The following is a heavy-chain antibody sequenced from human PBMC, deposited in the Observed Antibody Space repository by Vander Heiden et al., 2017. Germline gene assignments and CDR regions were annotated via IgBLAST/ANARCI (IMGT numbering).Heavy chain of an antibody. V-gene: IGHV4-4*02. CDR2: IYPGGST. Sequence: QVQLQESGPGLVKPSGTLSLTCAVSGGSISSNNWWNWVRQPPGKGLEWIGEIYPGGSTNYNPSLKSRVTISVDESKNQFALKLTSVTAAETAVYYCAREKTGERGPMGNFDFWGQGAMVTVYS. J-gene: IGHJ4*02. D-gene: IGHD3-16*01. CDR1: GGSISSNNW. CDR3: AREKTGERGPMGNFDF.